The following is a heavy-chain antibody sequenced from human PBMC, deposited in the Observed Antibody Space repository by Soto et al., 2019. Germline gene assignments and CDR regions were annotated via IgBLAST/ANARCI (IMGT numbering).Heavy chain of an antibody. V-gene: IGHV1-69*13. Sequence: AAVKVSCKAAGCTFSSYASSWVRQAPGQGLEWMGGIIPIFGTASYAQKFQGRVTITADESTSTAYMELSSLRSEDTAVYYCARDFPRAAQYCSGGSCYNWFDPWGQGTLVTVSS. J-gene: IGHJ5*02. CDR2: IIPIFGTA. CDR1: GCTFSSYA. D-gene: IGHD2-15*01. CDR3: ARDFPRAAQYCSGGSCYNWFDP.